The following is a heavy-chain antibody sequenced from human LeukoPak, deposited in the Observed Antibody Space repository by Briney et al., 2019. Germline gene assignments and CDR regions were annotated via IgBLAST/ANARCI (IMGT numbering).Heavy chain of an antibody. CDR3: ARVGIVATGYALDI. CDR1: GFTFSSYS. V-gene: IGHV3-21*01. J-gene: IGHJ3*02. D-gene: IGHD5-12*01. Sequence: GGSLRLSCAASGFTFSSYSMNWVRQAPGKGLEWVSSISSSRTYIYYADSVKGRFTISRDNAKNSLYLQMNSLRVEDTAVYYCARVGIVATGYALDIWGQGTMVTVSS. CDR2: ISSSRTYI.